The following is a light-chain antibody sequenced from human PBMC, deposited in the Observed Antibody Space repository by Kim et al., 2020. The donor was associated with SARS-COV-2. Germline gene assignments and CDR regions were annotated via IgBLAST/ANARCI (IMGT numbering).Light chain of an antibody. V-gene: IGKV3-20*01. CDR1: QRVGSSY. CDR3: QQCTTSPT. CDR2: GAT. J-gene: IGKJ1*01. Sequence: EIVLTQSPGTLSLSPGDRATLSCRASQRVGSSYLAWYQQKPGQAPRLLIYGATTTAPDIPDRFSGSGSETDFTLTISSLEPEDFAVYYCQQCTTSPTFGQGTKVDIK.